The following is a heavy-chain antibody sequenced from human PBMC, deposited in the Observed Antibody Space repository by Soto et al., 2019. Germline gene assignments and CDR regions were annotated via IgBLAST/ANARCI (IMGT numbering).Heavy chain of an antibody. J-gene: IGHJ4*02. CDR3: AKGRPQRWLQLWGDY. D-gene: IGHD5-12*01. V-gene: IGHV3-30*18. CDR1: GFTFRDYG. Sequence: GGALRLSYGASGFTFRDYGMRWFRQAPGKWLEWVAVISYDGSNKYYADSVKGRVTISRDNSKNTVYLKMNSLRAEDTAVYYCAKGRPQRWLQLWGDYWGQGILVTVSS. CDR2: ISYDGSNK.